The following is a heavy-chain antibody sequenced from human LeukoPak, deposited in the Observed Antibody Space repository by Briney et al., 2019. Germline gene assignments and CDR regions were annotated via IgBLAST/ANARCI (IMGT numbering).Heavy chain of an antibody. J-gene: IGHJ4*02. D-gene: IGHD5-18*01. CDR3: ARHFGGYSYGPIDY. CDR2: IYYSGST. Sequence: PSETLSLTCTVSGGSISNGGYYWGWIRQPPGKGLEWIGSIYYSGSTYYNPSLKSRVTISVDTSKNQFSLKLSSVTAADTTVYYCARHFGGYSYGPIDYWGQGTLVTVSS. V-gene: IGHV4-39*01. CDR1: GGSISNGGYY.